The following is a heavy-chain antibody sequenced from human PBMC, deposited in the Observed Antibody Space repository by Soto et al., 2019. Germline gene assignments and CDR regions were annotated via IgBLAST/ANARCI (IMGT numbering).Heavy chain of an antibody. Sequence: ASVTVSCKASGYTFTSYGISWVRQAPGQGLEWMGWISAYNGNTNYAQKLQGRFTMTTDTSTSTAYMELRSLRSDDTAVYYCARVGAVVVYFDYWGQGTLVTVSS. CDR2: ISAYNGNT. CDR3: ARVGAVVVYFDY. J-gene: IGHJ4*02. D-gene: IGHD2-15*01. CDR1: GYTFTSYG. V-gene: IGHV1-18*01.